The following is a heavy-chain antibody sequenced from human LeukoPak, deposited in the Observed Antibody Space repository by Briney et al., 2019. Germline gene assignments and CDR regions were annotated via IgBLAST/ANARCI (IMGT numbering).Heavy chain of an antibody. D-gene: IGHD3-22*01. CDR2: INPSGGST. CDR1: GYTFTSYY. CDR3: AREASSGYYVFLSLDH. J-gene: IGHJ4*02. Sequence: ASVKVSCKASGYTFTSYYMHWVRQAPGQGLEWMGIINPSGGSTSYAQKFQGRVTMTRDTSTSTVYMELSSLRSEDTAVYYCAREASSGYYVFLSLDHWGQGTLVTVSS. V-gene: IGHV1-46*01.